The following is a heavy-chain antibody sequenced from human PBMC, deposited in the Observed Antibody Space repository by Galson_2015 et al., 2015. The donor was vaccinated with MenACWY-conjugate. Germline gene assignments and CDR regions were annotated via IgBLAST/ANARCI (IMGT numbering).Heavy chain of an antibody. J-gene: IGHJ2*01. V-gene: IGHV3-23*01. CDR1: GFTFSSYV. CDR3: AKVSGTFWYFDL. D-gene: IGHD1-26*01. Sequence: LRLSCAASGFTFSSYVLTWVRQAPGTGLEWVSSISKSGGSTYDADSVQGRFTISRDNSKNTLYLQMNSLRAEDTAVYYCAKVSGTFWYFDLWGRGTLVTVSS. CDR2: ISKSGGST.